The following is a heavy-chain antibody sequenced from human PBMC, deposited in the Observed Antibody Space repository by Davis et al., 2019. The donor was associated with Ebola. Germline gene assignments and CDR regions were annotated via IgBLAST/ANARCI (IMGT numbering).Heavy chain of an antibody. Sequence: PGGSLRLSCAASGFTFSSYAMTWVRQAPGKGLEWVSAISGSGGSTYYADSVKGRFTSSRDNSKDTMYLQMNSLRAEDTAVYYCARVSEHGMDVWGKGTTVTVSS. J-gene: IGHJ6*04. CDR3: ARVSEHGMDV. CDR2: ISGSGGST. CDR1: GFTFSSYA. V-gene: IGHV3-23*01.